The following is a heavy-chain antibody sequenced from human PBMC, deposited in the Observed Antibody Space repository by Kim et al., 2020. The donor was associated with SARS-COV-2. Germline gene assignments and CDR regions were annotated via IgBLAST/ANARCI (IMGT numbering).Heavy chain of an antibody. CDR3: ARSSSPRAANWFDP. D-gene: IGHD6-13*01. J-gene: IGHJ5*02. V-gene: IGHV4-39*01. Sequence: HPAPKGRVTIPVDTSQNQFSLKLSSVTAADTAVYYCARSSSPRAANWFDPWGQGTLVTVSS.